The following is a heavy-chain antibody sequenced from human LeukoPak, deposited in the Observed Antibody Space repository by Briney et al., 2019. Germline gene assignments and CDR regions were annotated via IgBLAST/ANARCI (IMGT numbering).Heavy chain of an antibody. CDR3: ASDYGYYGSGTRHYYYYGMDV. CDR2: IYYSGST. D-gene: IGHD3-10*01. V-gene: IGHV4-59*01. J-gene: IGHJ6*02. Sequence: SETLSLTCTVSGGSISSYYWSWIRQPPGKGLEWIGYIYYSGSTNYNPSLKSRVTISVDTSKNQFSLKLSSVTAADTAVYYCASDYGYYGSGTRHYYYYGMDVWGQGTTVTVSS. CDR1: GGSISSYY.